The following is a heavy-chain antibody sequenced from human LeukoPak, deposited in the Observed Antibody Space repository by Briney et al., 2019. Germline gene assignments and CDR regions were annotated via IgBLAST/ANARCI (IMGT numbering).Heavy chain of an antibody. CDR1: GGSISSSSYY. V-gene: IGHV4-39*01. D-gene: IGHD2-21*02. J-gene: IGHJ6*02. CDR3: ARHGVRDWYKGTYYSGMDV. Sequence: PSETLSLTCTVSGGSISSSSYYWGWIRQPPGRGLEWIGSMYQSGSTYYSPPLESRVSVSLDTSKNQVSLQLRSVTAADTAVYFCARHGVRDWYKGTYYSGMDVWGQGTTVTVSS. CDR2: MYQSGST.